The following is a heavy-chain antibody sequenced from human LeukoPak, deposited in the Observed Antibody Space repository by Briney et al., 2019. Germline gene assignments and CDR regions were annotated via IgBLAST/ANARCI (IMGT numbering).Heavy chain of an antibody. CDR3: ARGPMITFGGVIAKDFDY. CDR2: IYYSGST. J-gene: IGHJ4*02. D-gene: IGHD3-16*02. CDR1: GGSISSSSNY. V-gene: IGHV4-39*01. Sequence: PSETLSLTCTVSGGSISSSSNYWGWIRQPPGKGLEWIGSIYYSGSTYYNPSLKSRVTISVDTSKNQFSLKLSSVTAADTAVYYCARGPMITFGGVIAKDFDYWGQGTLVTVSS.